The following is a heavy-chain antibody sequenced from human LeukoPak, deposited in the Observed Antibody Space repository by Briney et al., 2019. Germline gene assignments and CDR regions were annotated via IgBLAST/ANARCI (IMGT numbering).Heavy chain of an antibody. CDR1: GFTFSSCA. Sequence: PGGSLRLSCAASGFTFSSCAMSWVRQAPGKGLEWVSAISGSGGSTYYADSVKGRFTISRDNSKNTLYLQMNSLRAEDTAVYYCAKDSMTYYYGSGTAFDIWGQGTMVTVSS. CDR3: AKDSMTYYYGSGTAFDI. CDR2: ISGSGGST. V-gene: IGHV3-23*01. J-gene: IGHJ3*02. D-gene: IGHD3-10*01.